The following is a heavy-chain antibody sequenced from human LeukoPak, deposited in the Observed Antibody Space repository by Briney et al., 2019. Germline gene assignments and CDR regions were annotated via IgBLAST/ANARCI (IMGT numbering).Heavy chain of an antibody. J-gene: IGHJ6*03. CDR1: GGSISSSSYY. Sequence: SETLSLTCTVSGGSISSSSYYWGWIRQPPGKGLEWIGEINHSGSTNYNPSLKSRVTMSVDTSKNQFSLKLSSVTAADTAVYYCARVRAEPTVYTVLMEPYYYYMDVWGKGTTVTVSS. CDR3: ARVRAEPTVYTVLMEPYYYYMDV. CDR2: INHSGST. V-gene: IGHV4-39*07. D-gene: IGHD2-8*01.